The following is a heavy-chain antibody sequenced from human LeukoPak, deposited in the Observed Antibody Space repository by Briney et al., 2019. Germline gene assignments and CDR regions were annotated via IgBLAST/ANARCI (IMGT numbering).Heavy chain of an antibody. J-gene: IGHJ6*02. CDR2: ISSNGGST. Sequence: GGSLRLSCSASGFTFSSYAMHWVRQAPGKGLEYVSAISSNGGSTYYADSVKGRFTISRDNSKNTLYLQMGSLRAEDMAVYYCARVGYTSYYYYGMDVWGQGTTVTVSS. CDR1: GFTFSSYA. CDR3: ARVGYTSYYYYGMDV. V-gene: IGHV3-64*02. D-gene: IGHD6-13*01.